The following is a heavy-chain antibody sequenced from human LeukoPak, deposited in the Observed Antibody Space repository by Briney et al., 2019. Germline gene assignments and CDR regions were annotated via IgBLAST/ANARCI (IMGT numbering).Heavy chain of an antibody. CDR2: IIPIFGTA. CDR3: ARPRDLPYDSSGYYRFGAFDI. D-gene: IGHD3-22*01. CDR1: GGTFSSYA. V-gene: IGHV1-69*05. Sequence: ASVKVSCKASGGTFSSYAINWVRQAPGQGLEWMGGIIPIFGTANYAQRFQGRVTITTDESTSTAYMKLSSLRSEDTAVYYRARPRDLPYDSSGYYRFGAFDIWGQGTMVTVSS. J-gene: IGHJ3*02.